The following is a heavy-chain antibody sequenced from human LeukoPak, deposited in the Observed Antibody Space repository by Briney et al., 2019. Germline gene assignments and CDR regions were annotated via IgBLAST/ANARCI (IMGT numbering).Heavy chain of an antibody. J-gene: IGHJ5*02. CDR3: ARCVVPAAIASPPGGGWFDP. V-gene: IGHV1-69*13. D-gene: IGHD2-2*01. CDR2: IIPIFGTA. Sequence: GASVKVSCKASGGTFSSYAISWVRQAPGQGLEWMGGIIPIFGTANYAQKFQGRVTITADESASTAYMELSSLRSEDTAVYYCARCVVPAAIASPPGGGWFDPWGQGTLVTVSS. CDR1: GGTFSSYA.